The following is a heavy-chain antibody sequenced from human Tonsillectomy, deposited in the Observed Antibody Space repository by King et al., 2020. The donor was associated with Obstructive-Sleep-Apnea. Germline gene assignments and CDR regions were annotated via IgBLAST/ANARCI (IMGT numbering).Heavy chain of an antibody. CDR1: GFTFSSYS. Sequence: VQLVESGGGLVKPGGSLRLSCAASGFTFSSYSMNWVRQAPGKGLEGVSSISSSSSYIYYADSVKGRFTISRDNDKNSRYLQMHSLRAEDTAVYYCARDVGSGAAGNDAFDIWGQGTMVTVSS. D-gene: IGHD3-10*01. CDR3: ARDVGSGAAGNDAFDI. J-gene: IGHJ3*02. CDR2: ISSSSSYI. V-gene: IGHV3-21*01.